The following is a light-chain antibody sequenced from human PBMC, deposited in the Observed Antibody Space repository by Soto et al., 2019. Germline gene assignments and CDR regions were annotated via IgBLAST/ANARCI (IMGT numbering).Light chain of an antibody. V-gene: IGKV3-15*01. J-gene: IGKJ1*01. CDR3: QQYSHWRT. CDR1: QSIDSD. CDR2: GAS. Sequence: EIMMTQSPANVSVFPGERATLSCRASQSIDSDLAWYQQKPGHVPRLLIYGASTRATGVPARFSGSGSGTEFTLPILSLQSDDFAVSSCQQYSHWRTFGPGTKVEIK.